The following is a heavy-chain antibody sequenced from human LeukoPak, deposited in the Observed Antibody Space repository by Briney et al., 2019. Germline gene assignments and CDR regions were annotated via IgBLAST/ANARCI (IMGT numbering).Heavy chain of an antibody. D-gene: IGHD3-10*01. V-gene: IGHV4-59*11. J-gene: IGHJ6*02. Sequence: SETLSLTCTVSGGSISSHYWNWIRQPPGKALEWLGYAYYSGSTNYNPSLKTRLTISVDASKAQFSLTLSSVTAADTAIYYCASRSGRNYYGMDVWGQGTTVIVSS. CDR2: AYYSGST. CDR3: ASRSGRNYYGMDV. CDR1: GGSISSHY.